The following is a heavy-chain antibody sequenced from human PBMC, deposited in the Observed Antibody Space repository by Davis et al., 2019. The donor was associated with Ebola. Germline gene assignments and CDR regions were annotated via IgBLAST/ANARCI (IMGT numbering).Heavy chain of an antibody. Sequence: ASVKVSCKASGYTFTDYNIHWMRQAPGQGLEWLGRVILKSGATNYAQKFQGRITMTSNTSLSTAYMELSSLRSEDTAVYYCAYYFYALDVWGKGTTVTVSS. CDR3: AYYFYALDV. V-gene: IGHV1-2*06. J-gene: IGHJ6*04. CDR1: GYTFTDYN. CDR2: VILKSGAT.